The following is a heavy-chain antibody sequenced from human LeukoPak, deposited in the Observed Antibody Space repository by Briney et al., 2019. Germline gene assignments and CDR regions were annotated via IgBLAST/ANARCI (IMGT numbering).Heavy chain of an antibody. CDR1: GYSFTSYW. Sequence: GESLRISCKGSGYSFTSYWIGWVRQMPGKGLEWMGIIYPGDSDTRYSPSFQGQVTISADKSISTAYLQWSSLKASDTAMYYCARRYCSGGSSYHDDYWGQGTLVTVSS. J-gene: IGHJ4*02. V-gene: IGHV5-51*01. CDR2: IYPGDSDT. D-gene: IGHD2-15*01. CDR3: ARRYCSGGSSYHDDY.